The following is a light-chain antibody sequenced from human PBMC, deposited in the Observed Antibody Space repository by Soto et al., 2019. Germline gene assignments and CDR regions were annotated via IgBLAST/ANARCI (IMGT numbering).Light chain of an antibody. Sequence: QSVLTQPRSVSGSPRQSVTISCTGTSSDVGGYNYVSWYQQHPGKAPKLMIYDVSKRPSGVPDRFSGSKSGNTASLTISGLQAEDEADYYCCSYAGSYTFVYVFGTGTKVTVL. CDR2: DVS. CDR1: SSDVGGYNY. CDR3: CSYAGSYTFVYV. J-gene: IGLJ1*01. V-gene: IGLV2-11*01.